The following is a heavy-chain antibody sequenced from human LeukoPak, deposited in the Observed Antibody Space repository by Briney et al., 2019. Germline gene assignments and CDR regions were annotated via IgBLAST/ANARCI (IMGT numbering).Heavy chain of an antibody. V-gene: IGHV3-7*04. Sequence: GDSLRLSCAASGFTFTKYWMTWVRQAPGKGLEWVGNIKQDGSDKNYMDSVKGRFTISRDNAKNSLYLQMNSLRAEDTAVYYCARVRGSWHLIDYWGQGTLVTVSS. CDR2: IKQDGSDK. CDR1: GFTFTKYW. D-gene: IGHD1-26*01. CDR3: ARVRGSWHLIDY. J-gene: IGHJ4*02.